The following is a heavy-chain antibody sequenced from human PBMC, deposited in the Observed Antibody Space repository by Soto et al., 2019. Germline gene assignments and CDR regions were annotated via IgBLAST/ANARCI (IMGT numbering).Heavy chain of an antibody. Sequence: GGSLRLSCAASGFTFDDYAMHWVRQAPGKGLEWVSGISGSSGSIGYADSVKGRFTISRDKAKNSLYLQMNSLRAEDTAMYYCAKGQCTAVAGVCAFDIWGQGTMVTVSS. CDR1: GFTFDDYA. CDR3: AKGQCTAVAGVCAFDI. J-gene: IGHJ3*02. V-gene: IGHV3-9*01. D-gene: IGHD6-19*01. CDR2: ISGSSGSI.